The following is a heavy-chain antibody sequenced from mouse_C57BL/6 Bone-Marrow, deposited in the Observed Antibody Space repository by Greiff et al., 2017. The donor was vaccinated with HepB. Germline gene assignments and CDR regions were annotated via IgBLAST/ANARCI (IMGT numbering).Heavy chain of an antibody. J-gene: IGHJ3*01. CDR3: ARGVGYDRGLAY. CDR1: GYTFTSYG. D-gene: IGHD2-2*01. CDR2: IYPRSGNT. Sequence: QVQLQQSGAELARPGASVKLSCKASGYTFTSYGISWVKQRTGQGLEWIGEIYPRSGNTYYNEKFKGKATLTADKSSSTAYMELRSLTSEDSAVYFCARGVGYDRGLAYWGQGTLVTVSA. V-gene: IGHV1-81*01.